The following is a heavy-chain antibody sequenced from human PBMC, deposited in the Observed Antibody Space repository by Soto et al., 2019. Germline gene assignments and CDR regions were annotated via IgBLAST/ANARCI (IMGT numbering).Heavy chain of an antibody. CDR1: GFTFDDYA. CDR3: AKARLHYFDY. D-gene: IGHD6-25*01. J-gene: IGHJ4*02. V-gene: IGHV3-9*01. Sequence: DVQLVESGGGLVQPGRSLRLSCAASGFTFDDYAMHWVRQAPGKGLEWVSGISWNSGSIGYADSVKGRFTISRDNAKNSLYLQMNSLRAEDTALYYCAKARLHYFDYWGQGTLVTVSS. CDR2: ISWNSGSI.